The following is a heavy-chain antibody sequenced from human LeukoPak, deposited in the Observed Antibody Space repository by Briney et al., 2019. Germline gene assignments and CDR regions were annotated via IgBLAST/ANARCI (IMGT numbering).Heavy chain of an antibody. J-gene: IGHJ3*02. V-gene: IGHV3-21*01. CDR3: ARVHCSGRGCFQRYDGFHI. D-gene: IGHD2-15*01. Sequence: GGSLRLSCAASGFIFSDYGMNWVRQAPGKGLEWVSSISSDSGYIYYADSVRGRFTVSRDNAKSSLFLQMNSLRDDDTAVYYCARVHCSGRGCFQRYDGFHIWGQGTVVTVSS. CDR1: GFIFSDYG. CDR2: ISSDSGYI.